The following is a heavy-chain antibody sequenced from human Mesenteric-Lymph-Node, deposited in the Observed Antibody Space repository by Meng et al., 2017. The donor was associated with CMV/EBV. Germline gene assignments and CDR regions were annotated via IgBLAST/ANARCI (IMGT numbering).Heavy chain of an antibody. D-gene: IGHD3-3*01. V-gene: IGHV3-74*01. CDR2: INSDGSST. Sequence: GESLKISCAASGFTFSRYWMHWVRQAPGKGLVWVSHINSDGSSTSNADSVKGRFTISRDNAKNTLYLQMNSLRAEDTAAYYCAKDWATIFGVNYYYYYGMDVWGQGTTVTVSS. J-gene: IGHJ6*02. CDR1: GFTFSRYW. CDR3: AKDWATIFGVNYYYYYGMDV.